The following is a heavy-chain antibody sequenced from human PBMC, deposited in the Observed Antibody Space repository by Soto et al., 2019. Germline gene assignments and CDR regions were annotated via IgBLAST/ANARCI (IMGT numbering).Heavy chain of an antibody. CDR1: GFTFSSYA. Sequence: QVQLVESGGGVVQPGRSLRLSCAASGFTFSSYAMHWVHQAPGKGLEWVAVISYDGSNKYYADSVKGRFTISRDNSKNTLYLQMNSLRAEDTAVYYCARPLWRDDYNWGYFDLRGRGTLVTVSS. V-gene: IGHV3-30-3*01. J-gene: IGHJ2*01. CDR3: ARPLWRDDYNWGYFDL. D-gene: IGHD4-4*01. CDR2: ISYDGSNK.